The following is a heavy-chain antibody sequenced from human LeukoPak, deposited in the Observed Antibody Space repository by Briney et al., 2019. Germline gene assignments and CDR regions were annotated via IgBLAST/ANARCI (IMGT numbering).Heavy chain of an antibody. CDR3: ARDIMVMTYYCYYGMDV. D-gene: IGHD2-21*02. V-gene: IGHV1-46*01. CDR2: INPSGGST. Sequence: ASVKVSCMPSGYTFTSYYMHWVRQAPGQGLEWMGIINPSGGSTTYAQKFQGRVTMTRDTSTSTVYMELSNLRSEDTAVYYCARDIMVMTYYCYYGMDVWGQGTTVTVPS. J-gene: IGHJ6*01. CDR1: GYTFTSYY.